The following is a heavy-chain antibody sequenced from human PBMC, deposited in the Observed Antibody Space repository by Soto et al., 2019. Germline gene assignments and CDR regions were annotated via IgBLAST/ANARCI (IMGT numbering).Heavy chain of an antibody. CDR3: ARDDPSGMYFQH. CDR2: INAGNGNT. D-gene: IGHD6-19*01. CDR1: GYTFTSYA. V-gene: IGHV1-3*01. J-gene: IGHJ1*01. Sequence: QVQLVQSGAEVKKPGASVKVSCKASGYTFTSYAMHWVRQAPGQRLEWMGWINAGNGNTKYSQKFQGRVTITRDTSASTADMELSSLRSEDTAVYYCARDDPSGMYFQHWGQGTLVTVSS.